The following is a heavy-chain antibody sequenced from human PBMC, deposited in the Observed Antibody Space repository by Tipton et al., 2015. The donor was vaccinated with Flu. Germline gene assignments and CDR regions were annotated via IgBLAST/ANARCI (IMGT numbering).Heavy chain of an antibody. J-gene: IGHJ4*02. CDR2: IYHSGTT. V-gene: IGHV4-39*01. CDR1: SGSIRSTNYF. Sequence: TLSLTCTVSSGSIRSTNYFCAWIRQPPGKRLELIGSIYHSGTTYYNPSLKSRVTISVDTSKSQFSLKLRSVTAADTAVYYCARLSYYDVDLRNFYFDYWGLGALVTVSS. D-gene: IGHD3-10*02. CDR3: ARLSYYDVDLRNFYFDY.